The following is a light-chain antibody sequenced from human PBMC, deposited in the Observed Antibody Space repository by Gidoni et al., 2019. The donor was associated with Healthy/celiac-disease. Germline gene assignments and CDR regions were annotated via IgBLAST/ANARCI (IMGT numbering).Light chain of an antibody. CDR1: QSISSY. Sequence: DIQMTQSPSSLSASVGDRVTITCRASQSISSYLNWYQQKPGKAPKRLIYAASSLQSGVPSRFSGSGSGTDFTLTISSLQPEDFATYYCQQTVTFGQGTRLEIK. CDR2: AAS. V-gene: IGKV1-39*01. J-gene: IGKJ5*01. CDR3: QQTVT.